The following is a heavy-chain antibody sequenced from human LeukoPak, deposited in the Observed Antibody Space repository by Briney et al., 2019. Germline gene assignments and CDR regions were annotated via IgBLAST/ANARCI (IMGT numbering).Heavy chain of an antibody. D-gene: IGHD3-10*01. Sequence: PGGSLRLSCAVSEFPFINAWMSWVHQAPGKGLEWVGRIKSKTDGGTIDYAAPVKGRFTISRDDSKNTLYLQMNSLKTEDTAVYYCTTVGYGEYYFDNWGQGTLVTVSS. CDR1: EFPFINAW. CDR3: TTVGYGEYYFDN. J-gene: IGHJ4*02. V-gene: IGHV3-15*01. CDR2: IKSKTDGGTI.